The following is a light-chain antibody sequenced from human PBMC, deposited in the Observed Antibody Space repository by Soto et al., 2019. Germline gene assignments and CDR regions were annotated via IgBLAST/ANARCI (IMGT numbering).Light chain of an antibody. CDR3: QKYNNWPIT. CDR1: QSVRSS. Sequence: EIRLTQSPATLSVSQGERATLTGRASQSVRSSLVWYQQKPGQAPRLLIYSASTRASGIPARFSGSGSGTEFTLTISSLEPEDFAVYFCQKYNNWPITFGRGTRLE. V-gene: IGKV3-15*01. J-gene: IGKJ5*01. CDR2: SAS.